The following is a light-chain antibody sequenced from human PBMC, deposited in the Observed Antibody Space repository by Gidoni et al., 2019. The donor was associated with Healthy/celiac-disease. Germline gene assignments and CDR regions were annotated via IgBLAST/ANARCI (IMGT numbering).Light chain of an antibody. V-gene: IGLV4-69*01. J-gene: IGLJ2*01. CDR3: QTWGTGIPV. Sequence: HLVLPPSPSASASLGASVQLTCTLSSGHSSYAIAWHQQQPEKGPRYLMKLNSDGSHSKGDGIPDRFSGSSSGAERYLTISSLQSEDEADYYCQTWGTGIPVFGGGTKLTVL. CDR2: LNSDGSH. CDR1: SGHSSYA.